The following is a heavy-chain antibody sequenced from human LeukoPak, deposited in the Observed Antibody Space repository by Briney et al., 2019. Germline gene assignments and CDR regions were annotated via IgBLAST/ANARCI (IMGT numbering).Heavy chain of an antibody. D-gene: IGHD2-2*01. CDR3: ARGTPEYCSSTSCYDPSFDY. V-gene: IGHV3-21*01. CDR2: ISSSSSYI. J-gene: IGHJ4*02. Sequence: GGSLRLSCAASGFTFSSYSMNWVRQAPGKGLEWVSSISSSSSYIYYADSVKGRFTISRDKAKNSLYLQMNSLRAEDTAVYYCARGTPEYCSSTSCYDPSFDYWGQGTLVTVSS. CDR1: GFTFSSYS.